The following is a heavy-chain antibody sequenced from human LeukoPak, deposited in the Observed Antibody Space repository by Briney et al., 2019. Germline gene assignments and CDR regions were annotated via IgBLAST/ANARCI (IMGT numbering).Heavy chain of an antibody. CDR1: GDTFTSYA. CDR2: INTNTGNP. J-gene: IGHJ4*02. CDR3: ASRYVWGSYRLYY. D-gene: IGHD3-16*02. V-gene: IGHV7-4-1*02. Sequence: ASVKVSGKASGDTFTSYAMSWVRQAPGQGLEWMGWINTNTGNPTYAQGFTGRFVFSLDTSVSTAYLQISSLKAEDTAVYYCASRYVWGSYRLYYWGQGTLVTVSS.